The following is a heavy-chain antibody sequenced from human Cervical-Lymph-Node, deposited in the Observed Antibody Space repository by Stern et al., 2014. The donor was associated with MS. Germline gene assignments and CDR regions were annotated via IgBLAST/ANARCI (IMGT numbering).Heavy chain of an antibody. CDR1: GGTLSSHG. CDR3: ARDELYDSGAFDI. J-gene: IGHJ3*02. V-gene: IGHV1-69*01. D-gene: IGHD3-22*01. Sequence: DQLVESGAEVKKPGSSVNVSCKASGGTLSSHGFSWVRQAPGQGRAWMGGIVPLFQSSHYAQKFQGRLTISAYESTSTVYMELSSLRSEDTAVYYCARDELYDSGAFDIWGQGTLVTVSS. CDR2: IVPLFQSS.